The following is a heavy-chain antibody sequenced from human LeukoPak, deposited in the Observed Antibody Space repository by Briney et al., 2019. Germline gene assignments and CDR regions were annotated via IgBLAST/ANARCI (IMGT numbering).Heavy chain of an antibody. CDR1: GGSITNGDYY. D-gene: IGHD3-10*01. V-gene: IGHV4-39*02. J-gene: IGHJ4*02. CDR2: IYHNGNT. CDR3: TREGSGRGIYFDH. Sequence: SETLSLTCSVSGGSITNGDYYWAWIRQPPGKGLEWIATIYHNGNTYYNPSLRSRVTISVDTSASQFSLKLTFVTAADAAIYYYTREGSGRGIYFDHWGQGTLVGVSS.